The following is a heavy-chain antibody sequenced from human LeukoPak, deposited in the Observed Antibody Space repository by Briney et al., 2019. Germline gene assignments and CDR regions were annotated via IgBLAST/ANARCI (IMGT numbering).Heavy chain of an antibody. Sequence: GGSLRLSCAASGFTFSSYAMSWVRQAPGKGLEWVSAISGSGGSTYYADSVKGRFTISRDNSKNTLYLQMNSLRAEDTAVYYCATSMVRGVRPFNWFDPWGQGTLVTVSS. V-gene: IGHV3-23*01. CDR1: GFTFSSYA. D-gene: IGHD3-10*01. CDR2: ISGSGGST. J-gene: IGHJ5*02. CDR3: ATSMVRGVRPFNWFDP.